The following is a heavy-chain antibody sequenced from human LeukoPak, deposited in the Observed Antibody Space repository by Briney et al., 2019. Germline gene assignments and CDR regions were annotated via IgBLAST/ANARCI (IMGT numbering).Heavy chain of an antibody. CDR1: VGSISRFY. CDR3: ARDWGVEGRPGYMDV. V-gene: IGHV4-59*01. J-gene: IGHJ6*03. Sequence: SETLCLSCTVSVGSISRFYRSWIRQPPRKGLGWSGYIYYSGSTNYNPSLKSRVTILLDTSKDQFSLKLSSVTAADTAVYFCARDWGVEGRPGYMDVGGKGPTVTVSS. CDR2: IYYSGST. D-gene: IGHD6-6*01.